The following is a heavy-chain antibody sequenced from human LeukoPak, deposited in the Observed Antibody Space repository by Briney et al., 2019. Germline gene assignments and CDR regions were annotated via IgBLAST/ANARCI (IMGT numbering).Heavy chain of an antibody. CDR1: GFTFINYG. V-gene: IGHV3-21*01. D-gene: IGHD3-10*01. Sequence: GGSLRLSCAASGFTFINYGMNWVRQAPGKGLEWVSSIGSGSRYIHYADSVKGRFTISRDNAKNSLYLQMNSLRAEDTAVYYCATPDYYGSGSYYKPFDYWGQGTLVTVSS. CDR2: IGSGSRYI. CDR3: ATPDYYGSGSYYKPFDY. J-gene: IGHJ4*02.